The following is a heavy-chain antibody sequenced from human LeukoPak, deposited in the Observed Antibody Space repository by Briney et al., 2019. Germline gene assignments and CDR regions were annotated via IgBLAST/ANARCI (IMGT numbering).Heavy chain of an antibody. V-gene: IGHV1-2*02. CDR1: GYTFTGYY. J-gene: IGHJ4*02. CDR3: ARGAKGVYYGSGSYYINLY. Sequence: ASVKVSCKASGYTFTGYYMHWVRQAPGQGLEWMGWINPNSGGTNYAQKFQGRVTMTRDTSISTAYMELSRLRSDDTAVYYCARGAKGVYYGSGSYYINLYWGQGTLVTVSS. CDR2: INPNSGGT. D-gene: IGHD3-10*01.